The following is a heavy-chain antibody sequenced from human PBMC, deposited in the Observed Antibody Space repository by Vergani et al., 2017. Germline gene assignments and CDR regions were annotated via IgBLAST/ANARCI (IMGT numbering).Heavy chain of an antibody. D-gene: IGHD3-10*01. Sequence: QVQLQESGPGLVKPSQTLSLTCTVSGGSISSGSYYWSWIRQPAGKGLEWIGRIYTSGSTNYNPSLKSRVTISVDTSKNQFSRKLSSVTAADTAVYYCARVPYGKGRYFDYWGQGTLVTVSS. CDR3: ARVPYGKGRYFDY. V-gene: IGHV4-61*02. CDR1: GGSISSGSYY. CDR2: IYTSGST. J-gene: IGHJ4*02.